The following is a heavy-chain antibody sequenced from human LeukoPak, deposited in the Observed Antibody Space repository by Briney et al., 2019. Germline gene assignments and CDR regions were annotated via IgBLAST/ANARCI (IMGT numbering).Heavy chain of an antibody. V-gene: IGHV3-11*04. CDR3: AKLAKYFYGSETYYFFEH. D-gene: IGHD3-10*01. J-gene: IGHJ4*02. CDR2: ISSSGSII. Sequence: GGSLRLSCAASGFTFSDKYTSWIRQAPGKGLEWVSYISSSGSIIYYADSVKGRFTISRDNAKKSLYLQMNSLRVEDTAVYYCAKLAKYFYGSETYYFFEHWGQGTPVTASS. CDR1: GFTFSDKY.